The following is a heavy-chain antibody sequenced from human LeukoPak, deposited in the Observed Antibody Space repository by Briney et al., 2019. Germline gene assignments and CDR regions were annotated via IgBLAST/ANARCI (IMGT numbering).Heavy chain of an antibody. CDR3: ARENGDYLGY. CDR1: GGSISSYY. V-gene: IGHV4-59*01. J-gene: IGHJ4*02. D-gene: IGHD4-17*01. Sequence: SETLSLTCTVSGGSISSYYWSWIRQPPGKGLEWIGYIYYSGSTNYNPSLKSRVTISVDTSKNQFSLKPSSVTAADTAVYYCARENGDYLGYWGQGTLVTVSS. CDR2: IYYSGST.